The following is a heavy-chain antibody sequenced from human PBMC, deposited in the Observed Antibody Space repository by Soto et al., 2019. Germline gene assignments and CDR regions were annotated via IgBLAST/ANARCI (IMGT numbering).Heavy chain of an antibody. CDR3: AREMDIVVVVAATPAY. Sequence: ASVKVSCKASGYTFTSYYMHWVRQAPGQGLEWMGIINPSGGSTSYAQKFQGRVTMTRDTSTSTVYMELSSLRSEDTAVYYCAREMDIVVVVAATPAYWGQGTLVTVSS. CDR2: INPSGGST. CDR1: GYTFTSYY. D-gene: IGHD2-15*01. V-gene: IGHV1-46*01. J-gene: IGHJ4*02.